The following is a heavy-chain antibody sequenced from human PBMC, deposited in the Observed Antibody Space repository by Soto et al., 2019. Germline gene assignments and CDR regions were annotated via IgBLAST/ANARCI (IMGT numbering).Heavy chain of an antibody. CDR1: GFTFSSYG. V-gene: IGHV3-30*03. J-gene: IGHJ4*02. CDR3: AGGFSYGYIDH. D-gene: IGHD5-18*01. Sequence: GGSLRLSCAASGFTFSSYGMHWVRQAPGKGLEWVAVISYDGSNKYYADSVKGRFTISKDNSKNRVYLQMNTLRAGDTAVYYCAGGFSYGYIDHWGQGTPVTVSS. CDR2: ISYDGSNK.